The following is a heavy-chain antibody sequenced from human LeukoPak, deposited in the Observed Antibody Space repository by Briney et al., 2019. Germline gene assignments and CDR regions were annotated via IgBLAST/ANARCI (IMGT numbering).Heavy chain of an antibody. V-gene: IGHV1-69*13. J-gene: IGHJ4*02. CDR2: IIPIFGTA. Sequence: ASVKVSCKASGGTFSSYAISWVRQAPGQGLEWMGGIIPIFGTANYAQKFQGRVTITADESTSTAYMELSSLRSEDTAVYYCARGVRQSGYSYGFDYWGQGTLVTVSS. D-gene: IGHD5-18*01. CDR1: GGTFSSYA. CDR3: ARGVRQSGYSYGFDY.